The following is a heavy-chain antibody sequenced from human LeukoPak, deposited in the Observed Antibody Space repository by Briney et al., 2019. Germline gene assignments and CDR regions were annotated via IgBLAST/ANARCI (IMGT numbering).Heavy chain of an antibody. J-gene: IGHJ4*02. V-gene: IGHV3-21*04. CDR2: ITTTSDKQ. D-gene: IGHD4-23*01. CDR3: AKDFSLRGLRGFFDY. Sequence: GGSLRLSCATSEFTFSSYYMNWVRQAPGKGLEWVSTITTTSDKQFYADSVKGRFTVSRDNSKNSLYLQMNSLRPEDTALYYCAKDFSLRGLRGFFDYWGQGPLVTVSS. CDR1: EFTFSSYY.